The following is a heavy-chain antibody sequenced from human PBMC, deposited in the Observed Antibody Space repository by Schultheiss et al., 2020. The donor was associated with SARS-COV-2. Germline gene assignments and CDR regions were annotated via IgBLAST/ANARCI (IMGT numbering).Heavy chain of an antibody. D-gene: IGHD3-10*01. Sequence: SETLSLTCAVYGGSFSGYYWSWIRQPPGKGLEWIGYIYYSGSTYYSPSLKSRVTISVDTSKNQFSLKLSSVTAADTAVYYCARVGSRITMVRGVTNAFDIWGQGTMVTVSS. V-gene: IGHV4-34*01. CDR1: GGSFSGYY. J-gene: IGHJ3*02. CDR3: ARVGSRITMVRGVTNAFDI. CDR2: IYYSGST.